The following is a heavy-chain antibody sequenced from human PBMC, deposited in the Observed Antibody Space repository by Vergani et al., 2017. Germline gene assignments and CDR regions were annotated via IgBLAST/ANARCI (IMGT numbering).Heavy chain of an antibody. CDR1: GFTFSSYG. D-gene: IGHD2-2*01. CDR2: ISYDGSNK. V-gene: IGHV3-30*18. Sequence: QVQLVESGGGVVQPGRSLRLSCAASGFTFSSYGMHWVRQAPGKGLEWVAFISYDGSNKYYADSVKGRCTISRDTSKNTLYLQMNSLRAEDTAVYYCAKPVSSTSKNEDYYYYGMDVWGQGTTVTVSS. J-gene: IGHJ6*02. CDR3: AKPVSSTSKNEDYYYYGMDV.